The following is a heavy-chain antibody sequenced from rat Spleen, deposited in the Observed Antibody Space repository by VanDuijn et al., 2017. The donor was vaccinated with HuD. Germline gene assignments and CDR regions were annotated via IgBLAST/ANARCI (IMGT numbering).Heavy chain of an antibody. J-gene: IGHJ1*01. V-gene: IGHV5-17*01. Sequence: EVQLVESGGGLVQPGRSLKFSCAASGFSFGDYAMAWVRQAPKKGLEWVATISSSGGGTYYRDSVKGRFTISRDNAKSTLYLQMNSLRSEDTATYYCTREETLYWYFDFWGPGTMVTVSS. CDR2: ISSSGGGT. D-gene: IGHD3-4*01. CDR3: TREETLYWYFDF. CDR1: GFSFGDYA.